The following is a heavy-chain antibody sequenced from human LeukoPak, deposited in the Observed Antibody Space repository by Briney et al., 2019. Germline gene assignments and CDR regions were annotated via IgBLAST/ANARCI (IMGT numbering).Heavy chain of an antibody. CDR1: GYTFTSYY. J-gene: IGHJ4*02. D-gene: IGHD6-19*01. CDR3: ARGGLAVAGPFDY. V-gene: IGHV1-69*04. Sequence: GASVKVSCKASGYTFTSYYMHWVRQAPGQGLEWMGRIIPILGIANYAQKFQGRVTITADKSTSTAYMELSSLRSEDTAVYYCARGGLAVAGPFDYWGQGTLVTVSS. CDR2: IIPILGIA.